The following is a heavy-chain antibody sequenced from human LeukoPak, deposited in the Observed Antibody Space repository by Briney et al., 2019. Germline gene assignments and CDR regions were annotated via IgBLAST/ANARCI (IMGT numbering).Heavy chain of an antibody. CDR1: GFTFSDYY. CDR3: ARISPTVPATGMGDFDY. CDR2: ISSSGSTI. J-gene: IGHJ4*02. Sequence: GGSLRLSCAASGFTFSDYYMSWIRQAPGKGLEWVSYISSSGSTIYYADSVKVRFTISRDNAEKSLYLQMNSLRAEDTAVYYCARISPTVPATGMGDFDYWGQGTLVTVSS. D-gene: IGHD2-2*01. V-gene: IGHV3-11*04.